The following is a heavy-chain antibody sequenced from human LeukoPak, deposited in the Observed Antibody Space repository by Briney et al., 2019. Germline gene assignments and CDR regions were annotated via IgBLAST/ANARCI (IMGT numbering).Heavy chain of an antibody. CDR1: GFSFGSYE. D-gene: IGHD6-13*01. CDR3: ASSIGLAYSSSWYGDFDY. Sequence: GGSLRLSCEASGFSFGSYEMNWVRQAPGKGLEWVSYMSSSGSVSLYADSVKGRFTISRDNSKNTLYLQMNSLRAEDTAVYYCASSIGLAYSSSWYGDFDYWGQGTLVTVSS. CDR2: MSSSGSVS. J-gene: IGHJ4*02. V-gene: IGHV3-48*03.